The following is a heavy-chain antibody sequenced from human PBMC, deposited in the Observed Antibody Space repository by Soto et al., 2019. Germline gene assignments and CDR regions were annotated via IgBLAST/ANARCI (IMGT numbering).Heavy chain of an antibody. J-gene: IGHJ4*02. D-gene: IGHD6-13*01. CDR2: ISVYNGNT. CDR3: ARALSSSGWFGFDN. V-gene: IGHV1-18*01. Sequence: QVQLVQSGAEVKKPGASVKVSCKASGYTFISYGITWVRQAPGQGLEWMGWISVYNGNTTYVQELQGRVTMTTDTSTSTAYMEVRSLRSDDTAVYYCARALSSSGWFGFDNWGQGTLVTVSS. CDR1: GYTFISYG.